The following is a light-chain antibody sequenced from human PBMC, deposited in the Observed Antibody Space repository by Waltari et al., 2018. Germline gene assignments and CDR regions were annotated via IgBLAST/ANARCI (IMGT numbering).Light chain of an antibody. CDR2: GAS. V-gene: IGKV3-15*01. CDR3: QQYNRWPPLT. CDR1: QNIHDN. Sequence: EVLMTQSPATLSVSPGERVTLSCRASQNIHDNLAWYQQKPGQAPRLLIYGASTRATDIPARFRGSGSGTEFTLTINSLQSEDLSIYYCQQYNRWPPLTFGGGTKVEIK. J-gene: IGKJ4*01.